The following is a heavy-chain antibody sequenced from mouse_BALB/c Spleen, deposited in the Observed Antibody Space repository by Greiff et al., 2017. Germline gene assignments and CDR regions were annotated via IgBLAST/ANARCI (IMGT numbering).Heavy chain of an antibody. Sequence: DVQLQESGPSLVKPSQTLSLTCSVTGVSFTSDFLNWVRHSPGNKLEYMGDISYSGSTYYNPSLKSRISITRDTSKNQNNLQLNAVTTEDTATYSCARVEGNYPFAYWGQGTLVTVSA. J-gene: IGHJ3*01. CDR1: GVSFTSDF. V-gene: IGHV3-8*02. D-gene: IGHD2-1*01. CDR3: ARVEGNYPFAY. CDR2: ISYSGST.